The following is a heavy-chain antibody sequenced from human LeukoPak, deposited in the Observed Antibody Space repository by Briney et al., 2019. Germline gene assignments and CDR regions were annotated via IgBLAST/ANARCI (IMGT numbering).Heavy chain of an antibody. CDR1: GGSISSYY. Sequence: SETLSLTCTVSGGSISSYYWSWIRQPPGKGLEWTGYIYYSGSTNYNPSLKSRVTISVDTSKNQFSLRLSSVTAADTAVYYCARGDIDGYIVVVTATYGMDVWGQGTTVTVSS. J-gene: IGHJ6*02. CDR2: IYYSGST. V-gene: IGHV4-59*08. D-gene: IGHD2-21*02. CDR3: ARGDIDGYIVVVTATYGMDV.